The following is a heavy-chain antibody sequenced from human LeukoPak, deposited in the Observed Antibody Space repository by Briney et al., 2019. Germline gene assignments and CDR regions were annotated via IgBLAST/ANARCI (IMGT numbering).Heavy chain of an antibody. Sequence: ASVKVSCKASGGTFSSYAISWVRQAPGQGLEWMGWMNPNSGNTGYAQKFQGRVTMTRNTSISTAYMELSSLRSEDTAVYYCARVNVVLGSSVWHWYFDLWGRGTLVTVSS. CDR1: GGTFSSYA. CDR2: MNPNSGNT. V-gene: IGHV1-8*02. CDR3: ARVNVVLGSSVWHWYFDL. J-gene: IGHJ2*01. D-gene: IGHD7-27*01.